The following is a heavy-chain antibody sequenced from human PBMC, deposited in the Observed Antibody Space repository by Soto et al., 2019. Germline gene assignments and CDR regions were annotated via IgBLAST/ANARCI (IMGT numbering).Heavy chain of an antibody. J-gene: IGHJ4*02. D-gene: IGHD3-10*01. CDR2: VNPILSMS. CDR1: GDTFSFYT. V-gene: IGHV1-69*02. CDR3: ATSYGSGYRAFDY. Sequence: QVQLVQSGAELKKPGSSVKVSCKASGDTFSFYTINWVRQAPGLGLEWMGRVNPILSMSNYAQKFQGRVTMTADKPTSTASMELRSLRSEDTAFYYCATSYGSGYRAFDYWGQGALVTVSS.